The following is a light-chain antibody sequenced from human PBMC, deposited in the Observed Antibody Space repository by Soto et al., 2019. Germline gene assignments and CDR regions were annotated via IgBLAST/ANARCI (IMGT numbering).Light chain of an antibody. V-gene: IGKV1-5*01. J-gene: IGKJ3*01. Sequence: DIQMTQSPSTLSASVGDRVTITCRASQSISGWLAWYQQRPGKAPKLLIYDDSSLESGVPSRFSGSGSGTEFTLTIDGLQPDDLATYYCQQYSGYSLFTFGPGTKVDIK. CDR2: DDS. CDR3: QQYSGYSLFT. CDR1: QSISGW.